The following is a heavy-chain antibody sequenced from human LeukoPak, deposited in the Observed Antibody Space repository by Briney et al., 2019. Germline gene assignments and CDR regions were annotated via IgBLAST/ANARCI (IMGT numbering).Heavy chain of an antibody. V-gene: IGHV4-59*01. CDR2: IYYSGSP. Sequence: SETLSLTCTVSGASISPYYWSWIRQPPGKGLEWIGYIYYSGSPNYTPSLKSRVTISVDTSKNQFSLKLSSVTAADTAMYYCARGIAATELEYWGKGTQVTVSS. D-gene: IGHD6-25*01. CDR1: GASISPYY. CDR3: ARGIAATELEY. J-gene: IGHJ4*02.